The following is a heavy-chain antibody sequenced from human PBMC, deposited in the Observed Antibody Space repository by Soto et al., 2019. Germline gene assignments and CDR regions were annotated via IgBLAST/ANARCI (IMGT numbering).Heavy chain of an antibody. CDR1: GFTFSTYG. Sequence: QVQLVESGGGVVQPGRSLRLFCAASGFTFSTYGMHWVRQAPGKGLEWVAVISYDGSNKYYADSVKGRFTISRDNSKITLDLQMNSLRAEDTAVDYCARVVPVAMYYYYGMDVWGKGTTVTVSS. CDR3: ARVVPVAMYYYYGMDV. J-gene: IGHJ6*04. V-gene: IGHV3-30*03. CDR2: ISYDGSNK. D-gene: IGHD2-2*01.